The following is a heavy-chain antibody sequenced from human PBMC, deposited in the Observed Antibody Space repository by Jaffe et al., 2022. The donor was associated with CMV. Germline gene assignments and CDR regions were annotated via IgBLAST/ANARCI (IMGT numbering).Heavy chain of an antibody. J-gene: IGHJ3*02. CDR2: ISAYNGNT. Sequence: QVQLVQSGAEVKKPGASVKVSCKASGYTFTSYGISWVRQAPGQGLEWMGWISAYNGNTNYAQKLQGRVTMTTDTSTSTAYMELRSLRSDDTAVYYCARGRHYYDSSGYYSTGAFDIWGQGTMVTVSS. CDR3: ARGRHYYDSSGYYSTGAFDI. CDR1: GYTFTSYG. V-gene: IGHV1-18*01. D-gene: IGHD3-22*01.